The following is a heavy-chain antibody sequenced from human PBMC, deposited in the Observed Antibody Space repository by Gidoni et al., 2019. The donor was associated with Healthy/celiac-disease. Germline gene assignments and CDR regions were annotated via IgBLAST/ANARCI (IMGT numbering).Heavy chain of an antibody. V-gene: IGHV4-61*01. CDR2: IYYSGST. Sequence: QVQLQESGPGLVKPSETLSLTCTVSGGSVSSGSYYWSWIRQPPGKGLEWIGYIYYSGSTNYNPSLKSRVTISVDTSKNQFSLKLSSVTAADTAVYYCERDGGHCSGGSCLVFYFDYWGQGTLVTVSS. CDR1: GGSVSSGSYY. J-gene: IGHJ4*02. D-gene: IGHD2-15*01. CDR3: ERDGGHCSGGSCLVFYFDY.